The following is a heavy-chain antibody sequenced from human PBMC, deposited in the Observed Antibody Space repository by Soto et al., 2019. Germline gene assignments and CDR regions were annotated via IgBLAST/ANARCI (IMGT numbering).Heavy chain of an antibody. CDR2: ISSSSSYI. D-gene: IGHD6-19*01. CDR1: GFIFSRSA. Sequence: GGSLRLSCAASGFIFSRSAMNWVRQAPGKGLEWVSSISSSSSYIYYADSVKGRFTISRDNDKNSLYLQMNSLRAEDTDVYYCARINSGWGTLSPYTFDYWGQGDLVTVSS. CDR3: ARINSGWGTLSPYTFDY. V-gene: IGHV3-21*01. J-gene: IGHJ4*02.